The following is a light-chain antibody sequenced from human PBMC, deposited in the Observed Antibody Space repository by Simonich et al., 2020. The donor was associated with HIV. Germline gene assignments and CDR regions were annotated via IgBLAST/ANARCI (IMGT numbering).Light chain of an antibody. J-gene: IGLJ3*02. CDR2: EDN. CDR1: SGIIASNY. Sequence: NFMLTHPPSVSDSPGKTVTISCTRSSGIIASNYVQWYQQRPGSAPTPVIYEDNQRPSGVPDLFSGSIDRSSNSASLTISGLKTEDEADYYCQSYDSSNFWVFGGGTKLTVL. CDR3: QSYDSSNFWV. V-gene: IGLV6-57*03.